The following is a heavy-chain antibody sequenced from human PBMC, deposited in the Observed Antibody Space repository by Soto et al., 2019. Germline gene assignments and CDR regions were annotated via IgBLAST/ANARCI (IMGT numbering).Heavy chain of an antibody. D-gene: IGHD3-10*01. J-gene: IGHJ4*02. V-gene: IGHV4-31*03. CDR1: GGSISSGGYY. Sequence: QVQLQESGPGLVKPSQTLSLTCTVSGGSISSGGYYWSWIRQHPGKRLEWIGYIYYSGSTYYNPSLKIRVTISVDTSKNQFSLKLSSVTAADTAVYYCARVLAYYYGSELWYFDYWGQGTLVTVSS. CDR3: ARVLAYYYGSELWYFDY. CDR2: IYYSGST.